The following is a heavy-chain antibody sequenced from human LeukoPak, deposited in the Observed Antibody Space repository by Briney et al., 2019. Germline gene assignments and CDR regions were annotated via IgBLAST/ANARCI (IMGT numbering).Heavy chain of an antibody. D-gene: IGHD3-3*02. V-gene: IGHV3-21*01. Sequence: PGRSLRLSCAASGFTFSSYGMHWVRQAPGKGLEWVSAISGSGGSTYYADSVKGRFTISRDNAKNSLYLQMNSLRAEDTAVYYCARDLANPGYWGQGTLVTVSS. J-gene: IGHJ4*02. CDR2: ISGSGGST. CDR3: ARDLANPGY. CDR1: GFTFSSYG.